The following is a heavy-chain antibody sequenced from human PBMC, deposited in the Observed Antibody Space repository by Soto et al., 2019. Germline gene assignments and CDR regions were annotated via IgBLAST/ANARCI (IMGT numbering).Heavy chain of an antibody. J-gene: IGHJ4*02. D-gene: IGHD1-1*01. CDR1: GFTFDDYA. Sequence: EVQLVESGGGLVQPGRSLRLSCAASGFTFDDYAMHWVRQAPGKGLEWVSGISWNSGSIGYADSVKGRFTISRDNAKNSLYLQMNSLRAEDTALDYCAKGKRDGYNCASFDYWGQGTLVTVSS. CDR2: ISWNSGSI. V-gene: IGHV3-9*01. CDR3: AKGKRDGYNCASFDY.